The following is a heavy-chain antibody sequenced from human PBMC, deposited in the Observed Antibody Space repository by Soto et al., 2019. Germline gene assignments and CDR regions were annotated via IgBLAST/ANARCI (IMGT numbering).Heavy chain of an antibody. CDR2: ISGSDGNT. CDR1: GFTFSRYA. Sequence: EVQLLESGGGLVQPGGSLRLSCTASGFTFSRYAMSWVRQAPGKGLEWVSAISGSDGNTYYVDSVKGRFTISRDNSKNTLYLQMNSLRAEDTAVYYCATAAKWYSSSYLDYWGQGTLVTVSS. CDR3: ATAAKWYSSSYLDY. V-gene: IGHV3-23*01. J-gene: IGHJ4*02. D-gene: IGHD6-13*01.